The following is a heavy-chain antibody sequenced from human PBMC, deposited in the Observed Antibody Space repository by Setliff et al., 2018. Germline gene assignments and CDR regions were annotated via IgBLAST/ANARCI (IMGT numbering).Heavy chain of an antibody. Sequence: SETLSLTCAVSGYSISSDYYWGWIRQPPGKGLEWIGGMYHSGSTYYNPSLKSRVTISVDTSKNQFSLKLSSVTAADTAVYYCARVSSYGSGSYYYYYYGMDVWGQGTTVTVSS. CDR2: MYHSGST. J-gene: IGHJ6*02. CDR1: GYSISSDYY. V-gene: IGHV4-38-2*01. CDR3: ARVSSYGSGSYYYYYYGMDV. D-gene: IGHD3-10*01.